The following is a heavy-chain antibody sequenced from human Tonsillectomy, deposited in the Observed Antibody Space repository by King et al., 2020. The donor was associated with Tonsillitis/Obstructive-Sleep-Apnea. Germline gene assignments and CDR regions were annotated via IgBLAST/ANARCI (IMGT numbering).Heavy chain of an antibody. V-gene: IGHV1-18*01. CDR2: ISAYNGNT. J-gene: IGHJ4*02. Sequence: QLVQSGAEVKKPGASVKVSCKASGYRFTSYGISWVRQAPGQGLEWMGWISAYNGNTNYAQRLQARVTMTTDTSTSTAYMDLRSLRSDDTAVYYCARDSMSHYYDSSGYYTFDYWGLGTLVTVSS. CDR1: GYRFTSYG. CDR3: ARDSMSHYYDSSGYYTFDY. D-gene: IGHD3-22*01.